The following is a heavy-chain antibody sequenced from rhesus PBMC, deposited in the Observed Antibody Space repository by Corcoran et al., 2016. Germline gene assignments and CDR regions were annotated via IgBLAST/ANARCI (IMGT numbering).Heavy chain of an antibody. CDR3: TSAIFGVVIDY. Sequence: EVQLVESGGGLVQPGGSLRLSCAASGFTFSSYGMSWVRRAPGKGLDWVSSISSPSIYIYHADSVKCRFTISRDNAKNSLSLQINSLRAEYTAVYYCTSAIFGVVIDYWGQGVLVTVSS. J-gene: IGHJ4*01. V-gene: IGHV3S16*01. CDR1: GFTFSSYG. D-gene: IGHD3-3*01. CDR2: ISSPSIYI.